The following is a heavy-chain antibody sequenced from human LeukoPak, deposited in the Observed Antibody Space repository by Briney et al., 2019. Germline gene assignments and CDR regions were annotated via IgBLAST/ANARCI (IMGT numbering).Heavy chain of an antibody. CDR3: ARLRGYTSSARGYVEY. CDR1: GDSISSSSFY. Sequence: SETLSLTCTVSGDSISSSSFYWGWIRQPPGKGLEWIGCIYYSGSTYYDPSLKSRVTISVDTSKNQFSLKLSSVTAADTAVYYCARLRGYTSSARGYVEYWGQGTLVTVSS. CDR2: IYYSGST. J-gene: IGHJ4*02. D-gene: IGHD6-13*01. V-gene: IGHV4-39*01.